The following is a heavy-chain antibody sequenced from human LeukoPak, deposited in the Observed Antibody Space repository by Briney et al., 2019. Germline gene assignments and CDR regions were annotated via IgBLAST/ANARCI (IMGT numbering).Heavy chain of an antibody. J-gene: IGHJ4*02. CDR3: ASMTTYCGGDCYFFDY. CDR1: GLSLSPYS. V-gene: IGHV3-48*04. Sequence: GGSLRLSCAASGLSLSPYSMNWVRQAPGKGLEWISYISGSGNTIYYADSVKGRFTISRDNAKNSLYLQANSLRAEDTAVYYCASMTTYCGGDCYFFDYWGQGTLVTVSS. CDR2: ISGSGNTI. D-gene: IGHD2-21*02.